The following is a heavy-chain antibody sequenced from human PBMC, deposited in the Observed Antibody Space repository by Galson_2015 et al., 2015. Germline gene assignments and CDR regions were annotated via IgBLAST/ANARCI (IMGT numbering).Heavy chain of an antibody. CDR2: IYYSGST. Sequence: ETLSLTCTVSGGSISSYYWSWIRQPPGKGLEWIGYIYYSGSTNYNPSLKSRVTISVDTSKNQFSLKLSSVTAADTAVYYCAREYDYASSDAFDIWGQGTMVTVSS. J-gene: IGHJ3*02. CDR1: GGSISSYY. D-gene: IGHD4-17*01. V-gene: IGHV4-59*01. CDR3: AREYDYASSDAFDI.